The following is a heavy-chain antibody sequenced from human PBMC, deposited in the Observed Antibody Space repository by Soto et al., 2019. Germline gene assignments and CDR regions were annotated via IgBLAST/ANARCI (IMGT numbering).Heavy chain of an antibody. CDR1: GGTFSSYT. CDR2: IIPILGIA. D-gene: IGHD3-16*01. V-gene: IGHV1-69*02. J-gene: IGHJ6*02. CDR3: ARGGEGDNRDYYGMDV. Sequence: QVQLVQSGAEVKKPGSSVKVSCKASGGTFSSYTISWVRQAPGQGLEWMGRIIPILGIANYAQKFQGRVTSTADKSTSTAYMERSSLRSEDTAVYYCARGGEGDNRDYYGMDVWGQGTTVTVSS.